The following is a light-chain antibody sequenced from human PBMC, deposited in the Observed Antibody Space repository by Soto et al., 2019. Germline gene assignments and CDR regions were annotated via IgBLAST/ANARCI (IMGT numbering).Light chain of an antibody. V-gene: IGKV3-15*01. J-gene: IGKJ1*01. Sequence: EIVLTQSPGTLSLSPGERATLSCRASQSVSSSYLAWYQQKPRQAPRLLIYGASTRATGIPARFSGSGSGTEFTLTITSLQSEDFAVYYCQQYHNWPRTFGQGTKV. CDR2: GAS. CDR1: QSVSSSY. CDR3: QQYHNWPRT.